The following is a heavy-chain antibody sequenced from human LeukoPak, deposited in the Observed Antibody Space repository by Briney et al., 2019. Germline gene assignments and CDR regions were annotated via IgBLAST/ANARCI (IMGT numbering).Heavy chain of an antibody. CDR3: ARKDGDY. CDR2: IYDSGTT. V-gene: IGHV4-39*07. CDR1: RGSISSTSYY. Sequence: SETLSLTCTASRGSISSTSYYWGWVRQPPGKGLEWIGRIYDSGTTTYNPSLRSRVTMSVDTSKNQLYLNLRYVTAADTAVYYCARKDGDYWGQGTLVTVSS. J-gene: IGHJ4*02.